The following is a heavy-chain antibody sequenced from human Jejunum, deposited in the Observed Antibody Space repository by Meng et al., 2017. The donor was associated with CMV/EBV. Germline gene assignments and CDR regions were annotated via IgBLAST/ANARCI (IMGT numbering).Heavy chain of an antibody. CDR2: MNPNRGTT. J-gene: IGHJ4*02. CDR1: GYTFTSYD. CDR3: ATGVADFEY. D-gene: IGHD6-19*01. Sequence: QAQRVQSGAEVKRPGASVKVSCKASGYTFTSYDINWGRQGTGQGLEWMGWMNPNRGTTGYAQKFQGRVTMTRNISKSTAYMDLSSLRSEDTAVYYCATGVADFEYWGQGTLVTVSS. V-gene: IGHV1-8*01.